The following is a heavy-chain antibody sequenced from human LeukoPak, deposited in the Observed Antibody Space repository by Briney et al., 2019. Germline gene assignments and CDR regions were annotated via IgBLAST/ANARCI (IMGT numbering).Heavy chain of an antibody. CDR3: ATETIGRHYDY. CDR1: GFTFSTCG. V-gene: IGHV3-21*01. D-gene: IGHD1-14*01. J-gene: IGHJ4*02. Sequence: GGSLRLSCAASGFTFSTCGFNWVRQAPGKGLEWVSSIGPTGTDRYYADSVRGRFTISRDNAKNSMYLQMDSLRDEDTAVYYCATETIGRHYDYWGQGTLLTVSS. CDR2: IGPTGTDR.